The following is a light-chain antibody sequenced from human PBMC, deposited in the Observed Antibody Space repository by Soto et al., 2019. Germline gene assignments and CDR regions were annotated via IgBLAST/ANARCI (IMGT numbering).Light chain of an antibody. CDR2: STY. CDR3: VVYMGRAIWV. V-gene: IGLV8-61*01. CDR1: SGSVSTNNY. Sequence: QAVVTQEPSFSVSPGATVTLTCGLSSGSVSTNNYPSWYQQTPGQAPRTLIYSTYTRSSGVPDRFSASILGNKAALTITGAQADDESDYYCVVYMGRAIWVFGEG. J-gene: IGLJ3*02.